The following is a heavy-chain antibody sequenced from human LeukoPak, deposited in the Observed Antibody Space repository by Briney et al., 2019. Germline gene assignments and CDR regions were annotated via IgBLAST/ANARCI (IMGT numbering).Heavy chain of an antibody. D-gene: IGHD3-10*01. J-gene: IGHJ3*02. Sequence: GGSLRLSCAASGFTFSSYAMSWVRQAPGKGLEWVSSISSSSSYIYYADSVKGRFTISRDNAKNSLYLQMNSLRAEDTAVYYCARGSPEYYGSGSYPAFDIWGQGTMVTVSS. V-gene: IGHV3-21*01. CDR3: ARGSPEYYGSGSYPAFDI. CDR2: ISSSSSYI. CDR1: GFTFSSYA.